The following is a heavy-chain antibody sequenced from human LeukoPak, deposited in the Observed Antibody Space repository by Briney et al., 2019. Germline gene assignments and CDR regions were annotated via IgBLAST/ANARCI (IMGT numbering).Heavy chain of an antibody. CDR1: GGSISSNY. CDR2: IFYSGST. D-gene: IGHD1-7*01. Sequence: SETLSLTCTVSGGSISSNYWSWLRQPPGKGLEWVRYIFYSGSTNYYPSLTSRVTISVDTSKNQFSLKLSSVTAADTAVYFCARHQNLGDFDYWGQGTLVTVSS. V-gene: IGHV4-59*08. CDR3: ARHQNLGDFDY. J-gene: IGHJ4*02.